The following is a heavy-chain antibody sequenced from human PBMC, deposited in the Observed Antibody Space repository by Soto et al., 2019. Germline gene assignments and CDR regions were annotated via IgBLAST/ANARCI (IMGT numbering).Heavy chain of an antibody. J-gene: IGHJ4*02. CDR1: GGSFSGYY. CDR3: ARGLVPSPYNDSSGSPYYFDY. V-gene: IGHV4-34*01. Sequence: PSETLSLTCAVYGGSFSGYYWSWTRQPPGKGLEWIGEINQSGSTNYNPSLKSRVTISVDTSKNQFSLKLSSVTAADTAVYYCARGLVPSPYNDSSGSPYYFDYWGQGTLVTVSS. CDR2: INQSGST. D-gene: IGHD3-22*01.